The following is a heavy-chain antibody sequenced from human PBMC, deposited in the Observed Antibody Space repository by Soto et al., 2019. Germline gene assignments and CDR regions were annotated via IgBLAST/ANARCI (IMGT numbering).Heavy chain of an antibody. CDR3: ARDRSMVVVAPGY. CDR2: ISYDGSTE. V-gene: IGHV3-30*03. J-gene: IGHJ4*02. Sequence: QVQLVESGGGVVQPGRSLRLSCAASGFTFSSYGMHWVRQAPGKGLEWVAFISYDGSTEHYADSVRGRFTISRDNSKNTLYLQVNSLRTEDTAVYYCARDRSMVVVAPGYWGQGTLVTVSA. D-gene: IGHD3-22*01. CDR1: GFTFSSYG.